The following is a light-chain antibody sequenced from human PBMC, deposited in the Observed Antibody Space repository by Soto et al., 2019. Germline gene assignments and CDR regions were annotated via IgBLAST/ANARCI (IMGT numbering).Light chain of an antibody. CDR2: WAS. J-gene: IGKJ3*01. CDR3: QQYYSTPLT. Sequence: MSKSPDSLSLKKSERATINCKSSQSVLYSSNNKNYLAWYQQKPGQPPKLLIYWASTRESGVPDRFSGSGSGTDFTLTISSLQAEDVAVYYCQQYYSTPLTFGPGTKVDIK. V-gene: IGKV4-1*01. CDR1: QSVLYSSNNKNY.